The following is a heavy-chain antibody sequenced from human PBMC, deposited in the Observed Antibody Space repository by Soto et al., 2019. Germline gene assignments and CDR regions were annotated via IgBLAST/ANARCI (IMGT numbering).Heavy chain of an antibody. CDR2: ISHDGSNK. J-gene: IGHJ4*02. V-gene: IGHV3-30*18. CDR3: AKDDNYDYVWGTYRSLYFDY. Sequence: PGGSLRLSCTASRFTFSSYGMHWVRQAPGKGLEWVAVISHDGSNKYYADSVKRRFNIYRDNYKNTLYLQMNSLRAEDTAVYYCAKDDNYDYVWGTYRSLYFDYWGRGTLVTVSS. D-gene: IGHD3-16*02. CDR1: RFTFSSYG.